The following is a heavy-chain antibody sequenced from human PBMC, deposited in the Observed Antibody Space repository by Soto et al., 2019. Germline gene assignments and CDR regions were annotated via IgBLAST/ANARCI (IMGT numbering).Heavy chain of an antibody. CDR3: ARDRRLITLVPGVSLRFAP. J-gene: IGHJ5*02. CDR1: GGSVGSGNYY. Sequence: SETLSLTCTVSGGSVGSGNYYWSWIRQPPGKGLEWIGYFYYTGSINYNPSLKSRVTMSIDASQNQFSLKLSSVTAADTAVYYCARDRRLITLVPGVSLRFAPWAQGTLVTVSS. D-gene: IGHD3-10*01. V-gene: IGHV4-61*01. CDR2: FYYTGSI.